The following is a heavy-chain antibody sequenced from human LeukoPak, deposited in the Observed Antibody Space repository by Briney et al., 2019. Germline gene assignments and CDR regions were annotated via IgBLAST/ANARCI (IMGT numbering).Heavy chain of an antibody. D-gene: IGHD2-2*01. J-gene: IGHJ5*02. CDR2: IKQDGSEK. V-gene: IGHV3-7*01. CDR1: GITFSSYW. Sequence: GGALRLSCAASGITFSSYWMSWVRQAPGEGREWVANIKQDGSEKYYVDSVKGRFTISRDNATNSLYLQVSSLTAEDTGVYYCARERGGYCSTISCYRNLWGQGTLVTVSS. CDR3: ARERGGYCSTISCYRNL.